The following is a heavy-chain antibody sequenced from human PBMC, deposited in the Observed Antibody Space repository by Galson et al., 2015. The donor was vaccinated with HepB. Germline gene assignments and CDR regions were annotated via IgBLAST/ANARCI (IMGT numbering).Heavy chain of an antibody. CDR3: ARALGYCSGGNCYGADP. D-gene: IGHD2-15*01. J-gene: IGHJ5*02. CDR1: GFIFSDXY. V-gene: IGHV3-11*06. Sequence: SLRLSCAASGFIFSDXYMSWIRQAPGKGLEWVSYISSSSSYTNYADSVKGRFTISRDNAKKSLYLQMNSLRAEDTAVYYCARALGYCSGGNCYGADPWGQGTLVTVSS. CDR2: ISSSSSYT.